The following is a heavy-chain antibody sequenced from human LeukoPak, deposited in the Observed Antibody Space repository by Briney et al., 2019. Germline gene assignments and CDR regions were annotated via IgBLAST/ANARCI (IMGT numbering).Heavy chain of an antibody. D-gene: IGHD6-19*01. CDR3: ARGLDVDTDIAVAPNYYYYYGMDV. J-gene: IGHJ6*02. CDR2: INHSKST. V-gene: IGHV4-34*01. CDR1: GGSFSGYY. Sequence: PSETLSLTCAVYGGSFSGYYWSWIRQPPGKGLEWIGEINHSKSTNYNPSLKSRVAISVDTSKNQFSLKLSSVTAADTAVYYCARGLDVDTDIAVAPNYYYYYGMDVWGQGTTVTVSS.